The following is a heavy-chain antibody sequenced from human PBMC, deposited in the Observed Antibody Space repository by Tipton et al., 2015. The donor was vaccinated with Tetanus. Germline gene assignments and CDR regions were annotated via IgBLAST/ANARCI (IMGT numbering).Heavy chain of an antibody. D-gene: IGHD3-3*01. J-gene: IGHJ4*02. CDR3: TTSREFWNGPFDH. CDR2: IIPMFGTT. V-gene: IGHV1-69*06. Sequence: QSGPEVKMPGSSVKVSCKASGGTLNNFALNWVRQAPGQGLEWMGGIIPMFGTTNYEPKFQGRVTITADKSTNTAYMELSGLSSHDTALYYCTTSREFWNGPFDHWGQGTHVIVSS. CDR1: GGTLNNFA.